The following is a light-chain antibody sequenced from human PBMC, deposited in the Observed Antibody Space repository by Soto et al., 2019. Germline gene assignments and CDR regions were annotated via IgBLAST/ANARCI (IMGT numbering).Light chain of an antibody. CDR2: YNN. Sequence: QSVLTQEPSASGTAGQGVTISCSGSDSNIGSNSVYWYQHLPKTAPKLLIYYNNQRPSGVPDRFSGSRSGTSASLAISGIRFEDEADYYCSSYAGSSNVFGTGTKVTVL. CDR3: SSYAGSSNV. V-gene: IGLV1-47*02. J-gene: IGLJ1*01. CDR1: DSNIGSNS.